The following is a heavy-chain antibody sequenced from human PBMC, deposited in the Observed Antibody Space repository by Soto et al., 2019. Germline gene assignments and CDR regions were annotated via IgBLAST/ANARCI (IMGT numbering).Heavy chain of an antibody. D-gene: IGHD5-18*01. Sequence: SETLSLTCTVTGGSIRSYYWTWIRQPPGKGLEWLGYIFYSGSTFYNPSLKSRVTISIHTSKSQFSLQLTSVTAADTAVYYCARGAADTAMVDSWGQGTLVTVSS. CDR1: GGSIRSYY. J-gene: IGHJ4*02. CDR3: ARGAADTAMVDS. V-gene: IGHV4-59*01. CDR2: IFYSGST.